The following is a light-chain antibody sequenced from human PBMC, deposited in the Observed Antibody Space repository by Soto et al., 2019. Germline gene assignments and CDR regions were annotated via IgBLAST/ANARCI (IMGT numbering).Light chain of an antibody. CDR2: KAS. CDR3: QQYLNRWT. CDR1: QSISTW. J-gene: IGKJ1*01. Sequence: DIQMTQSPSTLSASVGDRVTITCRASQSISTWLAWYQQKPGKAPKLVIYKASSLEGGVPSRFSGSGSGTEFTLTISSLQPDDFATYYCQQYLNRWTFGQGTKVEIK. V-gene: IGKV1-5*03.